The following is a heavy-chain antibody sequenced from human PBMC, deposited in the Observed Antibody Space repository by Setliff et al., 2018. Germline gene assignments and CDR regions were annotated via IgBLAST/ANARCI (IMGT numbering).Heavy chain of an antibody. D-gene: IGHD2-21*01. CDR1: GGSISSHY. Sequence: PSETLSLTCTVSGGSISSHYWSWIRQPPGKGLEWIGSIYYSGSTNYNPSLKSRVTISVDTSKNQFSLKLSSVTAADTAVYYCATEKFPGDWGDYWGQGTLVTVSS. CDR2: IYYSGST. CDR3: ATEKFPGDWGDY. J-gene: IGHJ4*02. V-gene: IGHV4-59*11.